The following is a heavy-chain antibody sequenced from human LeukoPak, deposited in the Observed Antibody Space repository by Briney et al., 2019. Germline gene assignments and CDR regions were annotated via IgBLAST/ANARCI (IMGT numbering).Heavy chain of an antibody. V-gene: IGHV3-23*01. CDR3: ASGERYDSSGTNYYYYGMDV. CDR1: GITLSNYG. J-gene: IGHJ6*02. Sequence: GGSLRLSCAVSGITLSNYGMTWVGQPDWKGREWVGGISDSAGSTNYADSVKGRFTISRDNSKNTLYLQMNSLRAEDTAVYYCASGERYDSSGTNYYYYGMDVWGQGTTVTVSS. D-gene: IGHD3-22*01. CDR2: ISDSAGST.